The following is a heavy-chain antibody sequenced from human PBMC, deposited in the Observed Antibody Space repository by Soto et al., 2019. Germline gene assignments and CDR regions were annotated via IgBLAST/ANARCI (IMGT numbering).Heavy chain of an antibody. CDR1: GYTFTSYD. D-gene: IGHD6-19*01. CDR2: MNPNSGNT. Sequence: QVQLVQSGAEVKKPGASVKVSCKASGYTFTSYDINWVRQATGQGLEWMGWMNPNSGNTGYAHKFQGRVTLTRNTSIRTAYMELSSLRSEDTAVYYCARGRGHSSGWYGDYWGQGTLVTVSS. V-gene: IGHV1-8*01. J-gene: IGHJ4*02. CDR3: ARGRGHSSGWYGDY.